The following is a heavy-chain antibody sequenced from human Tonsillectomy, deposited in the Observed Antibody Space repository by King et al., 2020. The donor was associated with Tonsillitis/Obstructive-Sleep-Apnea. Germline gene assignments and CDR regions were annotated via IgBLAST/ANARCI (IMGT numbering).Heavy chain of an antibody. Sequence: QLQESGPGLVKPSETLSLTCTVSGGSINSYSWHWIRQPPGKGLEGFGYIYYSGSTGYNPSLKSRVTLSVDTAKTQFSLKLTSITAADTAMDYCGRGRLPGGKNWLDPWGQGTLVTVSS. CDR2: IYYSGST. D-gene: IGHD4-23*01. V-gene: IGHV4-59*01. CDR3: GRGRLPGGKNWLDP. CDR1: GGSINSYS. J-gene: IGHJ5*02.